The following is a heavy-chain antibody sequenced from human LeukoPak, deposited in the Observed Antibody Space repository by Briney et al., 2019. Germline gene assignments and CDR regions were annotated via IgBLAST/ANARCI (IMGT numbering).Heavy chain of an antibody. CDR2: IYHSGST. V-gene: IGHV4-4*02. Sequence: SETLSLTCAVSGGSISSSNWWSWVRQPPGKGLEWIGEIYHSGSTNYNPSLKSRVTISVGKSKNQFSLKLSSVTAADTAVYYCARVEITMVRGVMFLWGQGTLVTVSS. J-gene: IGHJ4*02. CDR3: ARVEITMVRGVMFL. CDR1: GGSISSSNW. D-gene: IGHD3-10*01.